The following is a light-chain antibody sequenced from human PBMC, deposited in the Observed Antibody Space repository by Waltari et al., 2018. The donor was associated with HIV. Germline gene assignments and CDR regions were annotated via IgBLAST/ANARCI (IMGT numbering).Light chain of an antibody. Sequence: QSGLTQPPSVSGPPGPRVTISSSGSSSTIARTAVHWYQHVPGTAPKTRIYATNPRSAGFPHRVSGSKSGTSASLAISGLQSEDEADYYCAAWDDSLNGRYVFGTGTKVTVL. CDR3: AAWDDSLNGRYV. CDR1: SSTIARTA. CDR2: ATN. V-gene: IGLV1-44*01. J-gene: IGLJ1*01.